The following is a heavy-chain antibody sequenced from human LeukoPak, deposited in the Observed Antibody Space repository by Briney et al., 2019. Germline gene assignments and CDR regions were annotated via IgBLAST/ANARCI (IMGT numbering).Heavy chain of an antibody. CDR3: ARGAIVVVVAATPYYYYMDV. CDR1: GYTFTGYY. J-gene: IGHJ6*03. D-gene: IGHD2-15*01. Sequence: ASVKVSCKASGYTFTGYYMHWVRQAPGQGLEWMGWINPNSGGTNYAQKFQGRVTMTRDTSISTAYMELSRLRSDDTAVYYCARGAIVVVVAATPYYYYMDVWGKGTTVTVSS. V-gene: IGHV1-2*02. CDR2: INPNSGGT.